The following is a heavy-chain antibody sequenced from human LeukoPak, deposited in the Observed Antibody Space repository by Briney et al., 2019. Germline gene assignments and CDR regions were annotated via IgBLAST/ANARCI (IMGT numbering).Heavy chain of an antibody. J-gene: IGHJ4*02. CDR1: VGPISSCSYH. V-gene: IGHV4-39*01. CDR2: IYYSGST. CDR3: AGPVNYGDC. D-gene: IGHD4-23*01. Sequence: SETQSLTCTVSVGPISSCSYHWAWIRQPPGRGLEWIGSIYYSGSTFYNPSLKSRVTISVDTSKNQFSLKLSSVTAADTAVYYCAGPVNYGDCWGQGTLVTVSS.